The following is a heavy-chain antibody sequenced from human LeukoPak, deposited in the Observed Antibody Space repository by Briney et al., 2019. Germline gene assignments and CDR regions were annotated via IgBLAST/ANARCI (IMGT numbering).Heavy chain of an antibody. CDR1: AFIFSGHW. D-gene: IGHD2-15*01. V-gene: IGHV3-7*03. J-gene: IGHJ6*02. CDR3: ASPRGEVGSGGSYYYGMDV. Sequence: GGSLRLSCEGSAFIFSGHWMNWVRQTPGKGLEWVASIKEDGSERQYVDSVKGRFSISRDNTKGSLFLQLNSLRAEDTAVYYCASPRGEVGSGGSYYYGMDVWGQGTTVTVSS. CDR2: IKEDGSER.